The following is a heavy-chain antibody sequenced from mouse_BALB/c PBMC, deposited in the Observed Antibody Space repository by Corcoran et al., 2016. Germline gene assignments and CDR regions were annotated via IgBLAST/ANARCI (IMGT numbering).Heavy chain of an antibody. J-gene: IGHJ2*01. CDR2: INPYNDGT. CDR1: GYTFTSYV. CDR3: AREGSDGYFVRYYYFDY. D-gene: IGHD2-3*01. Sequence: EVQLQQSGPELVKPGASVQMSCKASGYTFTSYVMHWVKQKPGQGLEWIGYINPYNDGTKYNEKFKGKATLTSDKSSSTAHMEVSSLTSDDSAVYYCAREGSDGYFVRYYYFDYWGQGTTLTVSS. V-gene: IGHV1S136*01.